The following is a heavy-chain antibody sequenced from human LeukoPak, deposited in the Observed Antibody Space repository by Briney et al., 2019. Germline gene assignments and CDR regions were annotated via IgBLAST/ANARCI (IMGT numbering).Heavy chain of an antibody. J-gene: IGHJ4*02. CDR2: ISGSGGST. V-gene: IGHV3-23*01. D-gene: IGHD2-21*01. Sequence: GGSLRLSCAASGFTFSSYAMGWDRQAPGKGLEWVSAISGSGGSTYYADSVKGRFTISRDNSKNTLDLQMNSLRAEDTAVYYCAKFLPAHIVVANYYFDYWGQGTLVTASS. CDR3: AKFLPAHIVVANYYFDY. CDR1: GFTFSSYA.